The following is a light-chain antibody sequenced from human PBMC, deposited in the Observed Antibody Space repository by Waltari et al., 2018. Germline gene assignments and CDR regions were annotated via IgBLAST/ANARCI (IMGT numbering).Light chain of an antibody. CDR2: KDS. Sequence: SYELTQPPSVSVSPGQTARITCSGDALPKQYAYWYQQKPGQAPVLVIYKDSERPSGIPERFSGSSSGTTVTLTISGVQAEDEADYYCQSADSSGTYRHWVFGGGTKLTVL. CDR3: QSADSSGTYRHWV. CDR1: ALPKQY. V-gene: IGLV3-25*03. J-gene: IGLJ3*02.